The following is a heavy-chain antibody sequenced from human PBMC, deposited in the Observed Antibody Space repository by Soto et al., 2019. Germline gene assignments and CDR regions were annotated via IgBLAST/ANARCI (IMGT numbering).Heavy chain of an antibody. CDR3: ARDTEMATYYS. CDR1: GYTFTSYY. CDR2: INPSGGST. V-gene: IGHV1-46*01. D-gene: IGHD5-12*01. Sequence: ASVKVSCKASGYTFTSYYMHWVRQAPGQGLEWMGIINPSGGSTSYAQKFQGWVTMTRDTSISTAYMELSRLRSDDTAVYYCARDTEMATYYSWGQRTLVTVSS. J-gene: IGHJ4*02.